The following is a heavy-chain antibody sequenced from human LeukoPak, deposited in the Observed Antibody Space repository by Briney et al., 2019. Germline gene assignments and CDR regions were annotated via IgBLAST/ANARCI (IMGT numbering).Heavy chain of an antibody. V-gene: IGHV3-23*01. J-gene: IGHJ4*02. D-gene: IGHD2-15*01. CDR2: ISDDGYST. CDR1: RFIFDNYG. Sequence: GGSLRLSCAASRFIFDNYGMTWVRQAPGKGLEWVSGISDDGYSTYYADSVKGRFTISRDHSKNTLYLQMSSLRAEDTGVYYCATSRYSSGSVDDSWGQGTPVTVSS. CDR3: ATSRYSSGSVDDS.